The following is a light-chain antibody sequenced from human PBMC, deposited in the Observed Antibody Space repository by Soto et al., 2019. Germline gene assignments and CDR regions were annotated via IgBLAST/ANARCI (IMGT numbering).Light chain of an antibody. V-gene: IGKV3-11*01. CDR2: DAS. J-gene: IGKJ4*01. CDR1: ESVSRY. CDR3: QQRSNWPST. Sequence: EIVLTQSPATLSLSPGNRATLSCRASESVSRYLAWYQQKPGQAPRLLIYDASNRATGIPARFSGSGSGTDFTITITSLEPEDFAVYYCQQRSNWPSTFGGGTKVEIK.